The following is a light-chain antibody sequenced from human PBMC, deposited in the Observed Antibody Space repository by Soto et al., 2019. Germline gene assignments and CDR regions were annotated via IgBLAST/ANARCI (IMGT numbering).Light chain of an antibody. CDR1: SSDVGGYSL. CDR2: EGT. V-gene: IGLV2-23*01. J-gene: IGLJ1*01. CDR3: CSYAGCDTFV. Sequence: QSVLTQPASVSGSPGQSITISCTGTSSDVGGYSLVSWYQQHPGKAPKLMIYEGTKRPSGISSRFFGCKSGNTASLTISGLQAEDVGDYYCCSYAGCDTFVFGTGIKVTVL.